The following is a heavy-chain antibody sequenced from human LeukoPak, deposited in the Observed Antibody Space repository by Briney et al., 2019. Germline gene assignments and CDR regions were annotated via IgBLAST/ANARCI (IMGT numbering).Heavy chain of an antibody. CDR3: ARVSLWGRGRAYYYFDY. D-gene: IGHD2-21*01. CDR2: MNPNSGNT. CDR1: GYTPTSYD. J-gene: IGHJ4*02. Sequence: GASVKVSCKASGYTPTSYDINWVRQATGQGLEWMGWMNPNSGNTGYAQKFQGRVTMTRNTSISTAYMELSSLRSEDMAVYYCARVSLWGRGRAYYYFDYWGQGTLVTVSS. V-gene: IGHV1-8*01.